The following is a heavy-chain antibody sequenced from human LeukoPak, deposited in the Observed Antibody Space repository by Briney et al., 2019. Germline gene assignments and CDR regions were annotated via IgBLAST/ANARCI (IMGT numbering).Heavy chain of an antibody. CDR1: GGSYSGYY. CDR3: ARTTWFGELLLRHSLYYFDY. D-gene: IGHD3-10*01. J-gene: IGHJ4*02. V-gene: IGHV4-59*08. CDR2: IYYSGST. Sequence: KPSETLSLTCAVYGGSYSGYYWSWIRQPPGKGLEWIGYIYYSGSTNYNPSLKSRVTISVDTSKNQFSLKLSSVTAADTAVYYCARTTWFGELLLRHSLYYFDYWGQGTLVTVSS.